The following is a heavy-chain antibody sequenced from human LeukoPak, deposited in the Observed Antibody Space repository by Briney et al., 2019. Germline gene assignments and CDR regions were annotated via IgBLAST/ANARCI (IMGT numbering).Heavy chain of an antibody. D-gene: IGHD3-22*01. J-gene: IGHJ6*02. CDR2: ISGSGGST. Sequence: GGSLRLSCAASGLTFSSYAMSWVRQAPGKGLEWVSAISGSGGSTYYADSVKGRFTISRDNSKNTLYLQMNSLRAEDTAVYYCAKDTHYYDSSGYPPYYYYYGMDVWGQGTTVTVSS. CDR1: GLTFSSYA. CDR3: AKDTHYYDSSGYPPYYYYYGMDV. V-gene: IGHV3-23*01.